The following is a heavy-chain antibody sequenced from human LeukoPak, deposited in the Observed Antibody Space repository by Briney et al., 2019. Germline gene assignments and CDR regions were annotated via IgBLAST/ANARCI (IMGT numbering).Heavy chain of an antibody. V-gene: IGHV3-9*01. CDR1: GFTFDDYA. CDR3: AKGYYGSGGYFDY. J-gene: IGHJ4*02. Sequence: PGGSLRLSCAASGFTFDDYAMHWVRQAPGKGLEGVSGISWNSGSIGYADSVKGRFTISRDNAKNSLYLQMNSLRAEDTALYYCAKGYYGSGGYFDYWGQGTLVTVSS. CDR2: ISWNSGSI. D-gene: IGHD3-10*01.